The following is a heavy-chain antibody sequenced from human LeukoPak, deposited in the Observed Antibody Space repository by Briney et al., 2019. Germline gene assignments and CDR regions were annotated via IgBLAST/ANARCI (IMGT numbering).Heavy chain of an antibody. CDR2: IKQDGSEK. CDR3: ARDPVDDILTGYGLHDY. Sequence: GGSLRLSCAASGFTFSSYWMSWVRQAPGKGLEWVANIKQDGSEKYYVDSVKGRFTISRDNAKNSLYLQMGSLRAEDMAVYYCARDPVDDILTGYGLHDYWGQGTLVTVSS. V-gene: IGHV3-7*01. CDR1: GFTFSSYW. J-gene: IGHJ4*02. D-gene: IGHD3-9*01.